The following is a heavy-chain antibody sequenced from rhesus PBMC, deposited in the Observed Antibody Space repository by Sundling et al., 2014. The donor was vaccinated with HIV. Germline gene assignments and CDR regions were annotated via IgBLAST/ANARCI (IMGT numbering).Heavy chain of an antibody. CDR1: GFTFSSYG. V-gene: IGHV3S42*01. D-gene: IGHD6-25*01. CDR2: INSGGGST. Sequence: EVQLVETGGGLVQPGGSLKLSCVVSGFTFSSYGMSWVRQAPGKGLEWVSAINSGGGSTYYADSVKGRFTISRDNSKNTLSLQMNSLRGEDTAVYYCAKEEPRSGSWNGYFDYWGQGVLVTVS. CDR3: AKEEPRSGSWNGYFDY. J-gene: IGHJ4*01.